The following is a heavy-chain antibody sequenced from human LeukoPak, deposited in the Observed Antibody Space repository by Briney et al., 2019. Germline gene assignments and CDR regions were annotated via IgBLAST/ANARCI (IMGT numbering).Heavy chain of an antibody. V-gene: IGHV4-39*07. Sequence: SETLSLTCTVSGGSISSSRYYWGWIRQPPGKGLEWIGSIYYSGSTYYNPSLKSRVTISVDTSKNQFSLKLSSVTAADTAVYYCARDITGSFDYWGQGNLVTVSS. CDR1: GGSISSSRYY. CDR2: IYYSGST. D-gene: IGHD1-14*01. J-gene: IGHJ4*02. CDR3: ARDITGSFDY.